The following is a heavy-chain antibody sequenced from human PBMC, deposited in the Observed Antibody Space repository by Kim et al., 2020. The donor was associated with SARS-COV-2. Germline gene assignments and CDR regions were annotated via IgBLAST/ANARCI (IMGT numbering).Heavy chain of an antibody. CDR1: GFTFSSYC. CDR2: IKQDGSEK. CDR3: AREGSIAVAALDY. V-gene: IGHV3-7*01. D-gene: IGHD6-19*01. Sequence: GGSLRLSCAASGFTFSSYCMSWVRQAPGKGLEWVANIKQDGSEKYYVDSVKGRFTISRDNAKNSLYLQMNSLRAEDTAVYYCAREGSIAVAALDYWGQGTLVTVSS. J-gene: IGHJ4*02.